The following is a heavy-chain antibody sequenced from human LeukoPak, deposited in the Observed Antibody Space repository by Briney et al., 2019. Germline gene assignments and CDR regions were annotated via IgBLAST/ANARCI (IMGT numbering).Heavy chain of an antibody. Sequence: SETLSLTCTVSGGSISSYYWSWIRQPAGKGQEWIGRIYTSGSTNYNPSLKSRVTMSVDTSKNQFSLKLSSVTAADTAVYYCARAGYYYDGSGYYYADYWGQGTLVTVSS. CDR2: IYTSGST. CDR3: ARAGYYYDGSGYYYADY. V-gene: IGHV4-4*07. D-gene: IGHD3-22*01. J-gene: IGHJ4*02. CDR1: GGSISSYY.